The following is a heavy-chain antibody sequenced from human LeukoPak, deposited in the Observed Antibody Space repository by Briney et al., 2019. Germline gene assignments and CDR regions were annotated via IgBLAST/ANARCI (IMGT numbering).Heavy chain of an antibody. D-gene: IGHD1-7*01. Sequence: PGGSLRLSCAASGFSISSYEMNWVRQAPGKGLEWVSYISSSGSTIYYADSVKGRFTISRDNAKNSLYLQMNSLRAEGTAVYYCARVELAPYYYYMDVWGKGTTVTVSS. CDR1: GFSISSYE. J-gene: IGHJ6*03. CDR2: ISSSGSTI. V-gene: IGHV3-48*03. CDR3: ARVELAPYYYYMDV.